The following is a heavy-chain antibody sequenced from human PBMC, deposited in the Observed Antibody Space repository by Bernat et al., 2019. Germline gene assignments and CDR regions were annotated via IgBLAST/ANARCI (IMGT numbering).Heavy chain of an antibody. CDR2: IRSSGSTT. CDR3: ARDWTYGKYFQH. V-gene: IGHV3-48*03. J-gene: IGHJ1*01. Sequence: EMQLVESGGGLVQPGGSLRLSCAAFGFDFSSYEMNWVRQAPGKGLEWVSCIRSSGSTTYYADSVKGRFTISRDNTKNSLFLQMNSLRDEDTAVYYCARDWTYGKYFQHWGHGTLVTVSS. CDR1: GFDFSSYE. D-gene: IGHD4-17*01.